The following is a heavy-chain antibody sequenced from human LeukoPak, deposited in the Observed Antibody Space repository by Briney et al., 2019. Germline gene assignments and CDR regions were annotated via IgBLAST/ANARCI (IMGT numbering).Heavy chain of an antibody. CDR2: INQDASEK. J-gene: IGHJ4*02. D-gene: IGHD3-3*01. Sequence: PGGSLRLSCEVSGLTFSGYWVTWVRQAPGKGLEWVANINQDASEKYYVESVKGRFAISRDNAKNSLYLQMSSLRVEDTAVYYCASWAGNTQSDSWSGPFDYWGQGTLVTVST. CDR3: ASWAGNTQSDSWSGPFDY. CDR1: GLTFSGYW. V-gene: IGHV3-7*01.